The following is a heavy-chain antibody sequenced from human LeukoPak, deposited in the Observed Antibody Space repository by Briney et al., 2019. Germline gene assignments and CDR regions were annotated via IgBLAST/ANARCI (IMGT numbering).Heavy chain of an antibody. D-gene: IGHD3-22*01. CDR3: ARAYYGWLLLTWFDP. V-gene: IGHV1-3*01. CDR2: INAGNGNT. CDR1: GYTFTSYA. J-gene: IGHJ5*02. Sequence: ASVKVSCKASGYTFTSYAMHWVRQAPGQRLEWMGWINAGNGNTKYSQKFQGRVTITRDTSASTAYMELSSLRSEDTAVYYCARAYYGWLLLTWFDPWGQGTLVTVSS.